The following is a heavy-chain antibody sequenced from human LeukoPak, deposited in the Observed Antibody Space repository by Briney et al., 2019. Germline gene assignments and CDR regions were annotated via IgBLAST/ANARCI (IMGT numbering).Heavy chain of an antibody. J-gene: IGHJ4*02. D-gene: IGHD3-10*01. CDR3: ASVDYYGSGNYYNDVDY. CDR1: GFTFSSYS. V-gene: IGHV3-21*01. Sequence: PGGSLRLSCAASGFTFSSYSMNWVRQAPGKGLEWVSSISSSSSYIYYADSVKGRFAISRDNAKNSLYLQMNSLRVEDTALYYCASVDYYGSGNYYNDVDYWGQGTLVTVSS. CDR2: ISSSSSYI.